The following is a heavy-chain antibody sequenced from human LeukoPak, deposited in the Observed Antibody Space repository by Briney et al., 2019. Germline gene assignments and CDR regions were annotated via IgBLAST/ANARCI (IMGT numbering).Heavy chain of an antibody. CDR3: AKSIRSYYDSSGYAY. CDR1: GFTFSSYA. D-gene: IGHD3-22*01. CDR2: ISGSGGST. Sequence: GGSLRLSCAASGFTFSSYAMSWDRQAPGKGLEWVSAISGSGGSTYYADSVKGRFTISRDNSKNTLYLQMNSLRAEDTAVYYCAKSIRSYYDSSGYAYWGQGTLVTVSS. J-gene: IGHJ4*02. V-gene: IGHV3-23*01.